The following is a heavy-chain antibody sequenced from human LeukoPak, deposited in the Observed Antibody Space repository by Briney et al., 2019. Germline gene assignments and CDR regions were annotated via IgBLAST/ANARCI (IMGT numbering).Heavy chain of an antibody. CDR3: ARDPPWRGGDYGSGIIDY. V-gene: IGHV3-21*01. Sequence: GGSLRLSCAASGFAFSSYSMNWVRQAPGKGLEWVSSISSSSSYIYYADSVKGRFTISRDNAKNSLYLQMNSLRAEDTAVYYCARDPPWRGGDYGSGIIDYWGQGTLVTVSS. J-gene: IGHJ4*02. CDR2: ISSSSSYI. D-gene: IGHD3-10*01. CDR1: GFAFSSYS.